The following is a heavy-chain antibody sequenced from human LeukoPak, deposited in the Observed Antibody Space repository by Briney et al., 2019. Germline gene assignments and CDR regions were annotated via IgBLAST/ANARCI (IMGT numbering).Heavy chain of an antibody. D-gene: IGHD3-10*01. CDR3: AGSYYNVCEY. CDR2: IWYDGSNK. CDR1: GSTFSNDG. V-gene: IGHV3-33*01. J-gene: IGHJ4*02. Sequence: GGSLRLSCAESGSTFSNDGMHWVRQAPGKGLEWVALIWYDGSNKYYADSVKGRFTISRDNSKNTLYLQMNSLRAEDTDVYYCAGSYYNVCEYWGQGALVTVSS.